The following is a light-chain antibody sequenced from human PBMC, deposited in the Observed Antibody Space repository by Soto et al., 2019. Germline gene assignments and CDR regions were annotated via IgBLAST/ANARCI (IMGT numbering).Light chain of an antibody. CDR3: QQFVSSLSSFT. Sequence: EIVLTQSPGTLSLSPGERATLSCRASQSVSSSYLAWYQQKPGQAPRLLIYGASSRDTGITDRFSGGGSGTDFTLTISRLEPEDFAVYYCQQFVSSLSSFTFGQGTKLEI. CDR2: GAS. V-gene: IGKV3-20*01. J-gene: IGKJ2*01. CDR1: QSVSSSY.